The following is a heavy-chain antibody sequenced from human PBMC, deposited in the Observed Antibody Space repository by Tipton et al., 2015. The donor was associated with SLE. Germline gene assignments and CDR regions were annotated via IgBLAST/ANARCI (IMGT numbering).Heavy chain of an antibody. CDR2: IYHSGST. Sequence: LRLSCAVYGGSFSGYYWSWIRQPPGKGLEWIGSIYHSGSTYYNPSLKSRVTISVDTSKNQFSLKLSSVTAADTAVYYCARDKSDAFDIWGQGTMVTVSS. CDR3: ARDKSDAFDI. J-gene: IGHJ3*02. CDR1: GGSFSGYY. V-gene: IGHV4-34*01.